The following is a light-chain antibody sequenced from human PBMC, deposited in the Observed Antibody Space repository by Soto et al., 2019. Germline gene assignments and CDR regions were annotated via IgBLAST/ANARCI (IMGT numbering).Light chain of an antibody. CDR3: QQYNNWPIT. J-gene: IGKJ4*01. V-gene: IGKV3-15*01. Sequence: EVVMTQSPATLSVSPGARATLFCRASQSVSDNLAWYQLKPGQAPRLLVYGSSIRATGLPARFSRSGSETEFTLTITTLQFEDFAPYYCQQYNNWPITFGGGTKVEVK. CDR1: QSVSDN. CDR2: GSS.